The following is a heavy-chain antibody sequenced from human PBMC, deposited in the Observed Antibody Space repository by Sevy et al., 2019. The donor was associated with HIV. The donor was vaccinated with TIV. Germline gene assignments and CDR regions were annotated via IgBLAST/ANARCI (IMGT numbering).Heavy chain of an antibody. CDR3: AREGCTKPHDY. V-gene: IGHV3-23*01. CDR1: GFTFSKYC. CDR2: LSFGCGEI. Sequence: GGSLRLSCAASGFTFSKYCMSWVRQPPGKGLEWVSTLSFGCGEINHADSVKGRFTISRDNSKNSLYLQMNNLRAEDTAVYYCAREGCTKPHDYWGQGTQVTVSS. J-gene: IGHJ4*02. D-gene: IGHD2-8*01.